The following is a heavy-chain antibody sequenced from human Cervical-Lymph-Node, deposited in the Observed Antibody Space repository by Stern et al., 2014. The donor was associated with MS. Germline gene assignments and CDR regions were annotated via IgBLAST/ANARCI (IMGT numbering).Heavy chain of an antibody. CDR2: IFWGAEQ. Sequence: QVTLKESGPTLVKPTQTLTLTCTFSGFSLTASGMGVGWIRQPPGKALEWLALIFWGAEQLSRPSLKNRLNISKGRSKKRVNPSMTNMDPADTSTYFCARSTGSRFDRWGQGTRVPVSS. D-gene: IGHD3-3*01. J-gene: IGHJ4*02. V-gene: IGHV2-5*09. CDR1: GFSLTASGMG. CDR3: ARSTGSRFDR.